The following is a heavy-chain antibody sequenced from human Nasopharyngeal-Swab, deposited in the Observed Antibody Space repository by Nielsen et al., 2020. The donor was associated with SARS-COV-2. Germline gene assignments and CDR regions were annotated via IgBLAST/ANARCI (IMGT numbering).Heavy chain of an antibody. V-gene: IGHV5-51*01. CDR1: GYSFTSYW. CDR3: ARTGGTHYDILTGYDYYYYYMDV. D-gene: IGHD3-9*01. Sequence: GESLKISCKGSGYSFTSYWIGWVRQMPGKGLEWMGIIYPGDSGTRYSPSFQGQVTISADKSISTAYLQWSSLKASDTAMYYCARTGGTHYDILTGYDYYYYYMDVWGKGTTVTVSS. J-gene: IGHJ6*03. CDR2: IYPGDSGT.